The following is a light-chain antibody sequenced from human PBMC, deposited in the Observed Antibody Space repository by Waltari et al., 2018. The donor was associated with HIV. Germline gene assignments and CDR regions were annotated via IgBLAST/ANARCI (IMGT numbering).Light chain of an antibody. Sequence: QSVLTQPASVSGAPGPSITISCTGTASDFGDYTYVSWYQQLPGKAPKLVIYDVTQRPSGISHRFSGSRSGTTASLTISGLQAEDEADYYCSSYARNSPWLFGGGTKLTVL. J-gene: IGLJ2*01. CDR2: DVT. V-gene: IGLV2-14*03. CDR3: SSYARNSPWL. CDR1: ASDFGDYTY.